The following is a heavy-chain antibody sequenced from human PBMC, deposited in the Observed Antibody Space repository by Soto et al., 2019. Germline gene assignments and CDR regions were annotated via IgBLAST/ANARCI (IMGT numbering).Heavy chain of an antibody. V-gene: IGHV3-23*01. J-gene: IGHJ6*02. CDR1: GFTFSSYA. Sequence: WGSLRLSCAASGFTFSSYAMSWVRQAPGTGLEWVSSISGGGGGTYYADSVKGRFTISRDNSKNTLFLQMNSLRADDTAIYYCAKDSGSSSWDYFFYGMDVWGQGTTVTVSS. CDR2: ISGGGGGT. CDR3: AKDSGSSSWDYFFYGMDV. D-gene: IGHD6-6*01.